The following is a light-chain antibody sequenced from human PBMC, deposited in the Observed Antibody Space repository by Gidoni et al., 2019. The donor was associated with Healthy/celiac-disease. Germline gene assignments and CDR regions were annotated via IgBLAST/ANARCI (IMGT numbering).Light chain of an antibody. CDR2: EVS. CDR1: RIDVGSYNL. V-gene: IGLV2-23*02. Sequence: QSALTQPPPVSGSPGQSTTIPCTGTRIDVGSYNLVSRYQQHPGKAPKLMIYEVSKRPSGVSNRFSGSKSGNTASLTISGPQAEDEADYYCCSYAGSSTFVVFGGGTKLTVL. J-gene: IGLJ2*01. CDR3: CSYAGSSTFVV.